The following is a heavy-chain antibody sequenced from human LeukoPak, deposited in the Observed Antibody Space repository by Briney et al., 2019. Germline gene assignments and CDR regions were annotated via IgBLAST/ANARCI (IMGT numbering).Heavy chain of an antibody. V-gene: IGHV1-2*02. CDR3: ARGRRILGGPENAGDFFDY. J-gene: IGHJ4*01. CDR1: GYTLTDYY. CDR2: INPNSGAT. Sequence: ASVKVSCKASGYTLTDYYLHWVRQAPGQGLKWMGWINPNSGATDYAQSFQARVTMTRDTSIGSGYMELTGLESDDTAAYYCARGRRILGGPENAGDFFDYWGQGSLVTVSS. D-gene: IGHD3-16*01.